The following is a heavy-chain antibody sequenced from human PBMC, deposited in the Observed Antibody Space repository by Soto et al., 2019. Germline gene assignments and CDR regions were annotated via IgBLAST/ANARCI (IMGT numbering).Heavy chain of an antibody. CDR1: GFNFNDYH. CDR3: AREGVTNYTDYYFDL. J-gene: IGHJ4*01. Sequence: GGSLRLSCEVSGFNFNDYHMSWIRQAPGKGLEWVSHITNINIRMYYADSVKGRFTISRDYAKESLYLQMDSLRPEDTAIYYCAREGVTNYTDYYFDLWGHGALVTVSS. D-gene: IGHD4-4*01. V-gene: IGHV3-11*04. CDR2: ITNINIRM.